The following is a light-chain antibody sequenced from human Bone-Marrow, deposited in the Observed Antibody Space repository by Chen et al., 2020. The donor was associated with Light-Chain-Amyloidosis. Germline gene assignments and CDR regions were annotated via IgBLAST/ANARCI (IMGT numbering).Light chain of an antibody. CDR1: SGDGGTYNY. CDR2: AFS. Sequence: QSALTQPASVSGSPGQSITISCTGTSGDGGTYNYVSWYQQHPGKTPKVMICAFSNRPSGVSTRFSGSKSGNTASLTISGLQAEDEADYYCSSFTSSSSYVFGPGTKVTVL. V-gene: IGLV2-14*01. J-gene: IGLJ1*01. CDR3: SSFTSSSSYV.